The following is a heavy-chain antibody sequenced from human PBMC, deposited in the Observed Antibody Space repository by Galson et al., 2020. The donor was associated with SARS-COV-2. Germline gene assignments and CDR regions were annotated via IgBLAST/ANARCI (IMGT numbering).Heavy chain of an antibody. CDR2: INVASGNT. J-gene: IGHJ1*01. D-gene: IGHD1-26*01. CDR3: ARGGGTS. V-gene: IGHV1-3*01. CDR1: GYNFTRYA. Sequence: VSVKVSCKTSGYNFTRYAIHWVRQAPGQGLEWMGWINVASGNTRYSQTLQGRVTITRDTSATTAYMELTSLTFEDTAIYFCARGGGTSWGQGTLVTVSS.